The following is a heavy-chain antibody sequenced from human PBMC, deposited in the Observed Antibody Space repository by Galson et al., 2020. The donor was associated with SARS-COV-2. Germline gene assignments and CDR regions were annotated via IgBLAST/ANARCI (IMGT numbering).Heavy chain of an antibody. CDR2: IYYSGST. Sequence: SETLYLTCTVSGVSLSSYYWSWIRQPPGKGLEWIGYIYYSGSTNYNPSLKSRVTISVDTSKNQFSLKLSSVTAADTAVYYCARESYDSSGYYLAYFDYWGQGTLVTVSS. J-gene: IGHJ4*02. V-gene: IGHV4-59*01. CDR3: ARESYDSSGYYLAYFDY. D-gene: IGHD3-22*01. CDR1: GVSLSSYY.